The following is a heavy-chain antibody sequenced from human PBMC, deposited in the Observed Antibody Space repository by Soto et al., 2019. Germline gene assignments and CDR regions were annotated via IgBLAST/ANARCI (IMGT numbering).Heavy chain of an antibody. J-gene: IGHJ4*02. D-gene: IGHD1-26*01. Sequence: QVQLVQSGAEVQKPGASVKVSCEASGYIFINYYIHWVRQAPGQGLEWVGIINPTGGSTNYAQKFQGRVTMTRDTSTSTVQMELSSLRPEDTAVYYCSRGLGAGDYWGQGTLVTVSS. CDR2: INPTGGST. CDR3: SRGLGAGDY. V-gene: IGHV1-46*03. CDR1: GYIFINYY.